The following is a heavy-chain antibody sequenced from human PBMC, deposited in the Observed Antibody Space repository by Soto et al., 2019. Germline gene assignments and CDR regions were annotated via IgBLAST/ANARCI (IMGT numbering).Heavy chain of an antibody. J-gene: IGHJ4*02. D-gene: IGHD3-10*01. CDR3: VRTSHYGSGSWNFDF. V-gene: IGHV3-72*01. CDR1: GFTLSDHY. CDR2: TRNKANGYST. Sequence: EVQLVESGGGLVQPGGSLRLSCAASGFTLSDHYRDWVRQDPVRGLEWVGRTRNKANGYSTEYAAAVKGRFIVSSDDSLNSLYLQMNSLKTEDTAVYYCVRTSHYGSGSWNFDFWGQGTLVTVSS.